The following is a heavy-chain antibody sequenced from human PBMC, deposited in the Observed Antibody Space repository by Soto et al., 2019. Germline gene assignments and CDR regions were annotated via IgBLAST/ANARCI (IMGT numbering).Heavy chain of an antibody. D-gene: IGHD4-4*01. J-gene: IGHJ6*02. CDR2: INPSGGST. V-gene: IGHV1-46*01. CDR3: ARDLALHPTSSGTDV. Sequence: GASVKVSCKASGYIFTRYYMHWVRQAPGQGLEWMGVINPSGGSTTYAQKFQGRVTMTRDTSTSTAYMELSRLRSDDTAVYYCARDLALHPTSSGTDVWGQGTTVTVSS. CDR1: GYIFTRYY.